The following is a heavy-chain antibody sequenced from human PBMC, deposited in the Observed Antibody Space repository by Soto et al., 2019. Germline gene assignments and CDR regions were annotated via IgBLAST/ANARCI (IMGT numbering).Heavy chain of an antibody. CDR1: GGSISSGGYY. Sequence: SETLSLTCTVSGGSISSGGYYWSWIRQHPGKGLEWIGYIYYSGSTYYNPSLKSRVTISVDTSKNQFSLKLSSVTAADTAVYYCARSRDSSGYYPPRAFDIWGQGTMVTVSS. J-gene: IGHJ3*02. CDR2: IYYSGST. V-gene: IGHV4-31*03. D-gene: IGHD3-22*01. CDR3: ARSRDSSGYYPPRAFDI.